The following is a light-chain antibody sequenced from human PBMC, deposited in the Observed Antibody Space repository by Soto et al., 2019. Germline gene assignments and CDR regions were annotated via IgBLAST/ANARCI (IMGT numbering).Light chain of an antibody. V-gene: IGKV1-5*01. CDR1: QTISSW. J-gene: IGKJ5*01. Sequence: DIQMTQSPSTLSASVRDRVTITCRASQTISSWLAWFQQRPGRAPKFLIYDASTLERGVPSRFSGTGSGTEFTLAISSLQPDDFATYYCQQYHRSSITFGQGTRLEIK. CDR3: QQYHRSSIT. CDR2: DAS.